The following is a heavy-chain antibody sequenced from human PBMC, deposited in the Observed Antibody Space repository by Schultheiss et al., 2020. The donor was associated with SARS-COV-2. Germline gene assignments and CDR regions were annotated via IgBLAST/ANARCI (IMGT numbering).Heavy chain of an antibody. Sequence: SETLSLTCAVYGGSFSGYYWSWIRQPPGKGLEWIGYIYYTWNTDYNPSLKSRVTISADTSKNQFSLKLSSVTAADTAVYYCASSDFSHFFDYWGQGTLVTVSS. CDR2: IYYTWNT. J-gene: IGHJ4*02. CDR3: ASSDFSHFFDY. V-gene: IGHV4-59*01. D-gene: IGHD3-3*02. CDR1: GGSFSGYY.